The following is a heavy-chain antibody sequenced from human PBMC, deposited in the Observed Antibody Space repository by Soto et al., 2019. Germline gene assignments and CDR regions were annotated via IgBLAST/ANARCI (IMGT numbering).Heavy chain of an antibody. CDR3: ARDHRYCSGGSGYLWEH. CDR1: GDSITSRY. D-gene: IGHD2-15*01. V-gene: IGHV4-59*11. J-gene: IGHJ1*01. Sequence: SETLSLTCTVSGDSITSRYWTWIRQPPGKRLEWIGYIYNSGSTSYNPSLNNRVTISVDTSKNQFSLKLSSVIAADTAIYYCARDHRYCSGGSGYLWEHWGQGILVTVSS. CDR2: IYNSGST.